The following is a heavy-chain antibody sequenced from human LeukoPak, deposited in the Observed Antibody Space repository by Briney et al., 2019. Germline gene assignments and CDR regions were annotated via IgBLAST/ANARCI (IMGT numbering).Heavy chain of an antibody. Sequence: GGSLRLSCVASGFTFNNHWMHWVRQAPGEGLVWVSRIDSDGSTTIYADSMKGRFTISRDNAKNTLYLQMSSLRAEDTAEYYCARGGEYSGSPFDPWGQGTLVTVSS. CDR2: IDSDGSTT. CDR3: ARGGEYSGSPFDP. CDR1: GFTFNNHW. J-gene: IGHJ5*02. D-gene: IGHD1-26*01. V-gene: IGHV3-74*01.